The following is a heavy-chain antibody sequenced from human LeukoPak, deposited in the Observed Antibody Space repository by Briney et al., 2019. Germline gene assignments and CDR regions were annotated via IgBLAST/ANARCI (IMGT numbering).Heavy chain of an antibody. CDR2: ISAYNGNT. CDR3: ARDGEGKYCSSTSCPRLNY. J-gene: IGHJ4*02. Sequence: ASVKVSCKASGYTFTSYGISWVRQAPRQGLEWMGWISAYNGNTNYAQKLQGRVTMTTDTSTSTAYMELRSLRSDDTAVYYCARDGEGKYCSSTSCPRLNYWGQGTLVTVSS. V-gene: IGHV1-18*04. D-gene: IGHD2-2*01. CDR1: GYTFTSYG.